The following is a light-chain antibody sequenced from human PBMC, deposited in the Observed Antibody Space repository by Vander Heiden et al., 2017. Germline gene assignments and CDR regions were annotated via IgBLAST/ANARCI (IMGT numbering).Light chain of an antibody. V-gene: IGKV3-11*01. Sequence: EIVLTQSPATLSLAPGERATLSCRASQSVSSYLVGYQQKPGQAPRLLIYDASTRATGIPARFSGSGSGTDFTLTISSLEPEDFAVYYCQQRRNWPLTFGGGTKVEIK. CDR3: QQRRNWPLT. J-gene: IGKJ4*01. CDR1: QSVSSY. CDR2: DAS.